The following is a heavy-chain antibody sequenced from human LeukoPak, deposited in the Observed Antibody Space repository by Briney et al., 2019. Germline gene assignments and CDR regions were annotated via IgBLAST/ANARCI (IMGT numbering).Heavy chain of an antibody. CDR2: ISGSGDGA. Sequence: GGSLRLSCAASGFTFSTYAMSRVRQAPGKGLQWVSLISGSGDGAHYADSVKGRFTISRDNSKNTVYLQMTNLRAEDTAVYYCAKGYIQLWWFDYWGQETLVTVSS. J-gene: IGHJ4*02. CDR1: GFTFSTYA. CDR3: AKGYIQLWWFDY. V-gene: IGHV3-23*01. D-gene: IGHD2-21*01.